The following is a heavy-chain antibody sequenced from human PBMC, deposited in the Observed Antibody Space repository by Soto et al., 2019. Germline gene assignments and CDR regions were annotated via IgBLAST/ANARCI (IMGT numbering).Heavy chain of an antibody. CDR3: ARGNVVVPAALDY. V-gene: IGHV4-61*01. CDR2: IYYSGST. Sequence: SSETLSLTCTVSGGSVSSGSYYWSWIRQPPGKGLEWIGYIYYSGSTNYNPSLKSRVTISVDTSKNQFSLKLSSVTAADTAVYYCARGNVVVPAALDYWGQGTLVTVSS. D-gene: IGHD2-2*01. J-gene: IGHJ4*02. CDR1: GGSVSSGSYY.